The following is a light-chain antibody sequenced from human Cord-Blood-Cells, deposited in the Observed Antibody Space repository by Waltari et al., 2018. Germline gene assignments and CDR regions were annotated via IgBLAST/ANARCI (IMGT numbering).Light chain of an antibody. CDR3: CSYAGSYVV. CDR1: SSDVGGYNS. Sequence: QSALTPPRSVSGSPGQSVTISCTGTSSDVGGYNSVSWYQQHPGKAPKLMIYDVSKRPSGVPDRFSGSKSGNTASLTISGLQAEDEADYYCCSYAGSYVVFGGGTKLTVL. J-gene: IGLJ2*01. CDR2: DVS. V-gene: IGLV2-11*01.